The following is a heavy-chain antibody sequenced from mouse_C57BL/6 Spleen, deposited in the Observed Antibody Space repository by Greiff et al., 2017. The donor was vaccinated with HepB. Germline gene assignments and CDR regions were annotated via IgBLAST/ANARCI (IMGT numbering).Heavy chain of an antibody. CDR2: IYPGSGNT. V-gene: IGHV1-76*01. Sequence: QVQLKQSGAELVRPGASVKLSCKASGYTFTDYYINWVKQRPGQGLEWIARIYPGSGNTYYNEKFKGKATLTAEKSSSTAYMQLSSLTSEDSAVYFCARGNLPFYAMDYWGQGTSVTVSS. CDR3: ARGNLPFYAMDY. J-gene: IGHJ4*01. CDR1: GYTFTDYY. D-gene: IGHD2-1*01.